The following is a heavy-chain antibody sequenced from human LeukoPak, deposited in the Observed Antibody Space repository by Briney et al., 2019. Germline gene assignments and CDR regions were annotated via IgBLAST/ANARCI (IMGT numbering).Heavy chain of an antibody. D-gene: IGHD6-6*01. CDR1: GDSISSYY. CDR2: IYYSGST. J-gene: IGHJ5*02. CDR3: ARVSDSSSSLWFDP. V-gene: IGHV4-59*01. Sequence: SETLSLTCTVSGDSISSYYWSWIRQPPGKGLEWIGYIYYSGSTNYNPSLKSRVTISVDTSKNQFSLKLSSVTAADTAVYYCARVSDSSSSLWFDPWGQGTLVTVSS.